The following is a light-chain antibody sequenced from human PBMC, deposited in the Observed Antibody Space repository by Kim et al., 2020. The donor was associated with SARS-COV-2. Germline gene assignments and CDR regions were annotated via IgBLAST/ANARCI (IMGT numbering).Light chain of an antibody. J-gene: IGLJ3*02. CDR3: TSYTSTSTWV. Sequence: GQSITISCTGTSSDVGGYNYISWYQQHPGKAPKLIIYDVTKRPSGVSNRFSASKSDNTASLTISGLQAEDEADYYCTSYTSTSTWVFGGGTQLTVL. CDR1: SSDVGGYNY. V-gene: IGLV2-14*03. CDR2: DVT.